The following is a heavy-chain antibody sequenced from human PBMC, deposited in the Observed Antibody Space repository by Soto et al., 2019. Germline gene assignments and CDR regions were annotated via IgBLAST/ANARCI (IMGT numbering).Heavy chain of an antibody. CDR1: DFTISPYW. D-gene: IGHD3-10*01. V-gene: IGHV3-7*01. CDR2: IKEDGSVR. Sequence: EVQVVESGGGLVQPGGSLRLSCAASDFTISPYWMTWVRQTPGQGLEFVANIKEDGSVRNYVDSVKGRFTISRDNAKNSLYLQMNSLRAEDTAVYYCGTDQWGGAFDLWGQATTVTVSS. J-gene: IGHJ3*01. CDR3: GTDQWGGAFDL.